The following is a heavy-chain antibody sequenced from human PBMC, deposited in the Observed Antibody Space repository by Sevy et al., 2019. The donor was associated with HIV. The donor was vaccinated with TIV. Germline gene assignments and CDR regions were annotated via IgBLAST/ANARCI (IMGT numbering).Heavy chain of an antibody. CDR2: MFFSGNT. V-gene: IGHV4-39*01. CDR3: ARQGGIVERAFDN. CDR1: GGSISRSSYD. Sequence: SETLSLTCTVSGGSISRSSYDWGWIRQPPGKGLEWIGSMFFSGNTYYNPSLKSRVTIFVDRSKNQISLRLTSVTAADTAVYYCARQGGIVERAFDNWGQGTLVTVSS. D-gene: IGHD2-21*01. J-gene: IGHJ4*02.